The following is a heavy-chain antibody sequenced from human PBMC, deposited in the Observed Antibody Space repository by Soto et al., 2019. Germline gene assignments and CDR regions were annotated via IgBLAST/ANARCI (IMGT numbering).Heavy chain of an antibody. CDR2: ISDDGARI. J-gene: IGHJ4*02. Sequence: PGGSLRLSCVASGFAFDQYWMHWARQAAGKGLEWVSRISDDGARIDYADFVKGRFTIARDNAKNTLFLQMRSLRGEDTAVYYCTRGPRPSSTGTGALWGRGALVTVSS. D-gene: IGHD1-1*01. CDR1: GFAFDQYW. CDR3: TRGPRPSSTGTGAL. V-gene: IGHV3-74*01.